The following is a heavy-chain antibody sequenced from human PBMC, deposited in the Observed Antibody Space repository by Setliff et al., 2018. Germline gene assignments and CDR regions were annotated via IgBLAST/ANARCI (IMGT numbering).Heavy chain of an antibody. V-gene: IGHV1-8*02. J-gene: IGHJ4*02. CDR1: GYTFTGYY. D-gene: IGHD6-13*01. Sequence: ASVKVSCKASGYTFTGYYMHWVRQAPGQGLEWMGRINPNSGNTGYAQKFQGRVTMTRNTSISTAYMELSSLRSEDTAVYYCARVSEAAAAGFDYWGQGTLVTVSS. CDR2: INPNSGNT. CDR3: ARVSEAAAAGFDY.